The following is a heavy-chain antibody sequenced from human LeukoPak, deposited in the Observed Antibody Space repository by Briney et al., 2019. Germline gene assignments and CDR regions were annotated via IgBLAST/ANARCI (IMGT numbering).Heavy chain of an antibody. V-gene: IGHV3-33*01. Sequence: GGSLRLSCAASGFTFSSYGMHWVRQAPGKGLEWVAVIWYDGSNKYYADSVKGRFTISRDNSKNTLYLQMNSLRAEDTAVYYCARDVDDGGSFDYWGQGTLVTVSS. CDR3: ARDVDDGGSFDY. CDR2: IWYDGSNK. CDR1: GFTFSSYG. D-gene: IGHD2-15*01. J-gene: IGHJ4*02.